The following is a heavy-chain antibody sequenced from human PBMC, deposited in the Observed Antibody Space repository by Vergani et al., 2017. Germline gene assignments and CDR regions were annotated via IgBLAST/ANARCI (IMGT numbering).Heavy chain of an antibody. V-gene: IGHV4-61*02. CDR1: GGSINSLNYY. D-gene: IGHD2-15*01. J-gene: IGHJ4*02. CDR3: ARGSCLGGSCYKPLFDY. CDR2: IHTSGST. Sequence: QVQLQESGPGLVKPSQTLSLTCTVSGGSINSLNYYWSWIRQPAGKGLEWIGRIHTSGSTNYNPSLKSRVTMSEDTSKNKFSLNLTSVTAADTAVYFCARGSCLGGSCYKPLFDYWGQGILVTVSS.